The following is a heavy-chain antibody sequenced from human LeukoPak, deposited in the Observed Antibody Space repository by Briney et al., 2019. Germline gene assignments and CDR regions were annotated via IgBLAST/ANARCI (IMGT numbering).Heavy chain of an antibody. D-gene: IGHD3-10*01. J-gene: IGHJ5*02. CDR1: GYTVTSYY. CDR2: INPSGGSI. Sequence: ASVKVSCEASGYTVTSYYMHWVRQAPGQGLEWMGIINPSGGSISYAQKFQGRVTMTRDTSTSTVYMELSSLRSEDTAVYYCARAFIGGRSRGSHGWFDPWGQGTLVTVPS. V-gene: IGHV1-46*01. CDR3: ARAFIGGRSRGSHGWFDP.